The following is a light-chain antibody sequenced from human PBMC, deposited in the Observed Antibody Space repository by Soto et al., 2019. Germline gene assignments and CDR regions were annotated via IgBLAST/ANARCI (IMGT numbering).Light chain of an antibody. CDR3: HQSHNVSFT. CDR2: AAS. J-gene: IGKJ3*01. Sequence: DIQMTQSPSSLSASVGDTVTITCRASRTINNYLNWYQQKPGKAPTLLIYAASRLQPGVPSRFSGSGSGTDFTLTISSLQPVDFATYYLHQSHNVSFTFGPGNKVEI. V-gene: IGKV1-39*01. CDR1: RTINNY.